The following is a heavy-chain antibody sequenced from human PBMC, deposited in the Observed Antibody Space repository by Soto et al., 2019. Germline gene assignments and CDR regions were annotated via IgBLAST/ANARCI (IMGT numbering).Heavy chain of an antibody. V-gene: IGHV3-48*01. Sequence: GGSLRLSCAASGFTFSSYSMNWVRQAPGKGLEWVSYISSSSSTIYYADSVKGRFTISRDNAKNSLYLQMNSLRAEDTAVYYCARDKNDFWSGSTYYYMDVWGKGTTVTVSS. CDR2: ISSSSSTI. J-gene: IGHJ6*03. CDR1: GFTFSSYS. CDR3: ARDKNDFWSGSTYYYMDV. D-gene: IGHD3-3*01.